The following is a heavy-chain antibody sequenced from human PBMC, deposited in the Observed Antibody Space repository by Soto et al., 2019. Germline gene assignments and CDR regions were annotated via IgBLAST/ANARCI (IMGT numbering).Heavy chain of an antibody. CDR1: GFTLSNFA. J-gene: IGHJ4*02. Sequence: EVQLEESGGDLVKPGGSLRLSCAASGFTLSNFAMSWVRQAPGKGLEWVSVVSGAGITTKYAASVKGRFTVSRDNSKNPLSLPMCSLRAEDTCIYYCAKGRLLGCDNGNFDYWGQGTLVTVSS. V-gene: IGHV3-23*04. D-gene: IGHD3-10*01. CDR3: AKGRLLGCDNGNFDY. CDR2: VSGAGITT.